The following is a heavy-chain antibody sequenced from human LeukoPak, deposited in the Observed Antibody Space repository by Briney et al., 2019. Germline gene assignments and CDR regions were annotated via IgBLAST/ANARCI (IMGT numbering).Heavy chain of an antibody. CDR3: ARGGVPNWFDP. CDR1: GFTVRSNY. Sequence: GGSLRLSCAASGFTVRSNYMSWVRQAPGKGLEWVSVIYSGGSTYYAESVKGRFTISRDNSNNTLYLQMNSLRAEDTAVYYCARGGVPNWFDPWGQGTLVTVSS. V-gene: IGHV3-53*01. D-gene: IGHD6-6*01. CDR2: IYSGGST. J-gene: IGHJ5*02.